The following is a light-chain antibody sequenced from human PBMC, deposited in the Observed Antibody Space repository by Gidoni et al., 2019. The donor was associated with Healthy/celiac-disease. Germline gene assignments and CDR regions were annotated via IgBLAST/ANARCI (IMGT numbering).Light chain of an antibody. V-gene: IGKV1-39*01. J-gene: IGKJ5*01. Sequence: ITQSPSSLSASVGDRVTITCRASQSISSYLNWYQQKPGKAPKLLIYAASSLQSGVPSRFSGSGSGTDFTLTISSLQPEDFATYYSQQSYSTPITFGQGTRLEIK. CDR2: AAS. CDR1: QSISSY. CDR3: QQSYSTPIT.